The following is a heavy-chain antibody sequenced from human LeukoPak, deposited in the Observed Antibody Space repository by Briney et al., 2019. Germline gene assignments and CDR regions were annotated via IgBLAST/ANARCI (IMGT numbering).Heavy chain of an antibody. CDR1: GFTLSSSW. CDR2: INSDGSST. J-gene: IGHJ4*02. CDR3: ARDQLVRGGNPFDY. Sequence: GGSLRLSCAASGFTLSSSWMHWVRQAPGKGLVWVSRINSDGSSTTYADSVKGRFTISRDNAKNTLYLQMNSLRAEDTAVYYCARDQLVRGGNPFDYWGQGTLVTVSS. D-gene: IGHD3-10*01. V-gene: IGHV3-74*01.